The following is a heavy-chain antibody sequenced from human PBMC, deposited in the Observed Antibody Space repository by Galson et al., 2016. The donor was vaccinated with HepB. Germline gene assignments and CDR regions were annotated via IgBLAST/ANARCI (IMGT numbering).Heavy chain of an antibody. V-gene: IGHV4-59*08. Sequence: SETLSLTCTVSGGSISGYYWSWIRQAPGKGLEWIGYIYYSGSTNYNPSLKSRVTISPDTSKSQFSLKLSSVTASDTGVYYCARTIAVAGTYPWYFDLWGRGTLVIVSS. CDR2: IYYSGST. CDR3: ARTIAVAGTYPWYFDL. D-gene: IGHD6-19*01. CDR1: GGSISGYY. J-gene: IGHJ2*01.